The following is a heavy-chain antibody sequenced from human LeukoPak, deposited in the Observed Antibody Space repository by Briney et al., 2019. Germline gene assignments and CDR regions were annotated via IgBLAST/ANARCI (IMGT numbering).Heavy chain of an antibody. CDR2: IYYSGST. CDR3: ARVPYYYDSGTSDY. Sequence: SWIRQHPGKGLEWIGYIYYSGSTYYNPSLKSRVTISVDTSKNQFSLKLSPVTAADTAVYYCARVPYYYDSGTSDYWGQGTLVTVSS. V-gene: IGHV4-31*02. D-gene: IGHD3-10*01. J-gene: IGHJ4*02.